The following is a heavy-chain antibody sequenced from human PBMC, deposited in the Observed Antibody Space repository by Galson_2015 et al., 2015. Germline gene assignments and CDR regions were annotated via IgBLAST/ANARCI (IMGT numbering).Heavy chain of an antibody. CDR3: ARGGDFWGAYWGRADY. D-gene: IGHD3-3*01. J-gene: IGHJ4*02. Sequence: SLRLSCAASGFTFSSYAMHWVRQAPGKGLEWVSFISSAGSYIHYADSLKGRFTISRDNAKNTLYLQMNNLRAEDTAVYYCARGGDFWGAYWGRADYWGQGTLVTVSS. CDR2: ISSAGSYI. CDR1: GFTFSSYA. V-gene: IGHV3-21*01.